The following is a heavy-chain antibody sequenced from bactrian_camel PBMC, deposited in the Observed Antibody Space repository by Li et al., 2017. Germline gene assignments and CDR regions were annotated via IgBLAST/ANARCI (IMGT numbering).Heavy chain of an antibody. CDR2: INSSGRTT. J-gene: IGHJ4*01. V-gene: IGHV3S40*01. D-gene: IGHD6*01. Sequence: VQLVESGGGSVQAGGSLRLSCEPSVSMTTFRYMSWVRQAPGKGLEWVSDINSSGRTTNYADSVQGRFTISRDNGKNTLYLEMNSLKTEDTAMYYCAAARWYGGNWAFAPQYHHWRQGTQVTVS. CDR3: AAARWYGGNWAFAPQYHH. CDR1: VSMTTFRY.